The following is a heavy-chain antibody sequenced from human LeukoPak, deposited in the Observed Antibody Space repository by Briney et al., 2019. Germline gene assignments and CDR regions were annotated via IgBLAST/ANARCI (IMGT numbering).Heavy chain of an antibody. Sequence: SETLSLTCAVYGGSFSGYYWSWIRQPPGKGLEWIGEINHSGSTNYNPSLQSRVTISVDTSKNQFSLKLSSVTGADTAVYYCAIGARWWNYWGQGTLVTVSS. CDR3: AIGARWWNY. J-gene: IGHJ4*02. CDR2: INHSGST. D-gene: IGHD2-15*01. CDR1: GGSFSGYY. V-gene: IGHV4-34*01.